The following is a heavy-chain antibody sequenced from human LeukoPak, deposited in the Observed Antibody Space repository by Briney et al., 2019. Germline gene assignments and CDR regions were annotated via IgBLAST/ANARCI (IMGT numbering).Heavy chain of an antibody. CDR3: ARLDLDIVATIFAFDI. J-gene: IGHJ3*02. CDR1: GGSLSSGDYY. Sequence: PSQTLSLTCTVSGGSLSSGDYYWSWIRQPPGTGLEWIGYIYYSGSTYYNPSLKSRVTISVDTSKNQFSLKLSSVTAADTAVYYCARLDLDIVATIFAFDIWGQGTMVTVSS. V-gene: IGHV4-30-4*01. D-gene: IGHD5-12*01. CDR2: IYYSGST.